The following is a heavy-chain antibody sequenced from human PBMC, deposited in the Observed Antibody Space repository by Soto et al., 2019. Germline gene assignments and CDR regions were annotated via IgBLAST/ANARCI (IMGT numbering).Heavy chain of an antibody. V-gene: IGHV3-30*18. Sequence: LSLTCAASGFTFSSYGMHWVRQAPGKGLEWVAVISYDGSNKYYADSVKGRFTISRDNSKNTLYLQMNSLRAEDTAVYYCAKEGNVVVVAATLDYWGQGTLVTVSS. CDR1: GFTFSSYG. D-gene: IGHD2-15*01. CDR3: AKEGNVVVVAATLDY. CDR2: ISYDGSNK. J-gene: IGHJ4*02.